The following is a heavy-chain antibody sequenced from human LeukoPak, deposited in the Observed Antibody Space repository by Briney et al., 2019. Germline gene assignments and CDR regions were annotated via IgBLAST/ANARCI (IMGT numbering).Heavy chain of an antibody. D-gene: IGHD3-10*02. CDR2: INAYSGGT. CDR1: GYNFNAYY. J-gene: IGHJ2*01. Sequence: ASVTVSCKASGYNFNAYYMHWVRQAPGQGLEWMGWINAYSGGTNYAQKFQGRVTMTRDTSISTAYMELSRLRFDDTAVYYCARVEEKSVPTYWSFDVWGRGTLVTVSS. CDR3: ARVEEKSVPTYWSFDV. V-gene: IGHV1-2*02.